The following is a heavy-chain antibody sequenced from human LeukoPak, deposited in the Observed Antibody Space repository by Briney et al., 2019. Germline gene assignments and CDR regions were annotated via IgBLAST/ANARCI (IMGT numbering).Heavy chain of an antibody. J-gene: IGHJ6*03. CDR3: ARDRYLTTPYYYDMDV. V-gene: IGHV1-18*01. CDR2: ISAYNGNT. Sequence: GASVKVSCKASGDSFFTARNSSVRQAPGQGLEWMGWISAYNGNTNYAQKLQGRVTMTTDTSTSTAYMELRRLSASRGQVHILARDRYLTTPYYYDMDVWGKGTTVTVSS. D-gene: IGHD4-11*01. CDR1: GDSFFTAR.